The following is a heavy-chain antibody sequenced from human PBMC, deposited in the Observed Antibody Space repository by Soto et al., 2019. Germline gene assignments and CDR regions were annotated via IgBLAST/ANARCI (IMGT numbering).Heavy chain of an antibody. CDR1: GGSISSYY. Sequence: SETLSLTCTVSGGSISSYYWSWIRQPPGKGLEWIGYIYYSGSTNYNPSLKSRVTISGDTSKNQFSQKLSSVTAADTAVYYCARRPSLGAFDYWGQGTLVTVSS. J-gene: IGHJ4*02. V-gene: IGHV4-59*08. CDR2: IYYSGST. D-gene: IGHD3-10*01. CDR3: ARRPSLGAFDY.